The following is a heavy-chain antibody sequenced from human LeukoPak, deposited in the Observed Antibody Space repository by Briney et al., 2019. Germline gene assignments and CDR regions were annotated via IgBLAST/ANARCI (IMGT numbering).Heavy chain of an antibody. J-gene: IGHJ4*02. CDR3: ARADIYGYTSSFTA. D-gene: IGHD6-13*01. Sequence: GGSLRLSCAASGFTFSSYAMSWVRQAPGKGLEWVSAISASGGSTYYADSVKGRCTISRDNSKNMLYLQMNSLRAEDTAIYFCARADIYGYTSSFTAWGQGTLVTVSS. CDR1: GFTFSSYA. V-gene: IGHV3-23*01. CDR2: ISASGGST.